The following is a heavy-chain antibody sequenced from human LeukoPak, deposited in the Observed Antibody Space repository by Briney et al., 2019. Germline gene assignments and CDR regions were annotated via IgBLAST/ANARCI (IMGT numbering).Heavy chain of an antibody. Sequence: PGGSLRLSCAASGFTFSSYSMNWVRQAPGKGLEWVPSISSSSSYIYYADSVKGRFTISRDNAKNSLYLQMNSLRAEDTAVYYCARGYSGYDGTEYFDYWGQGTLVTVSS. J-gene: IGHJ4*02. CDR2: ISSSSSYI. D-gene: IGHD5-12*01. CDR3: ARGYSGYDGTEYFDY. CDR1: GFTFSSYS. V-gene: IGHV3-21*01.